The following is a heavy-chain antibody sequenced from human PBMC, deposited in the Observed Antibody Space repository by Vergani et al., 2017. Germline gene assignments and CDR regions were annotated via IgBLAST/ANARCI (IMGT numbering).Heavy chain of an antibody. Sequence: QLQLQESGPGLVKPSETLSLTCSVSGGSISRTSYYWGWIRQPPGKGLEWIGRTSTDGSTNYNPSLKSRVTVSVDTSKTQISLRLTSVTAEDTAVYYCARETVVTSWDGYRFHYMDVWGKGTTVTVSS. CDR1: GGSISRTSYY. V-gene: IGHV4-39*07. D-gene: IGHD3-16*02. J-gene: IGHJ6*03. CDR2: TSTDGST. CDR3: ARETVVTSWDGYRFHYMDV.